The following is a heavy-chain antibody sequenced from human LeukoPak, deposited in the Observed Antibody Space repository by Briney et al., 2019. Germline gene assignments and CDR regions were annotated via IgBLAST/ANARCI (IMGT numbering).Heavy chain of an antibody. J-gene: IGHJ4*02. CDR2: IYSSGTT. Sequence: SETLSLTCTVSGVSISSYYWSWIRQPAGKGPEWIGHIYSSGTTNYNPSLKSRVTMSVDTSKNQFSLKLTSVTAADTAVYYCAREAGSYDSSGYYSLYYSFDYWGQGTLVTVSS. CDR1: GVSISSYY. D-gene: IGHD3-22*01. V-gene: IGHV4-4*07. CDR3: AREAGSYDSSGYYSLYYSFDY.